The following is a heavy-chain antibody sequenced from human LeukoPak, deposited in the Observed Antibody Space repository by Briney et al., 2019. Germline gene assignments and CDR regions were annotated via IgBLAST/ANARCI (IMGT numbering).Heavy chain of an antibody. J-gene: IGHJ4*02. V-gene: IGHV3-23*01. CDR2: FSGSGGST. D-gene: IGHD3-3*02. CDR1: GFTFSRYG. Sequence: GGSLRLSCAASGFTFSRYGMSWVRQAPGKGLEWVSAFSGSGGSTYYADSVKGRFTISRDNSKNTLYLQINSLRAEDTAVYYCAKGQISRSDRFDYWGQGTLVTVSS. CDR3: AKGQISRSDRFDY.